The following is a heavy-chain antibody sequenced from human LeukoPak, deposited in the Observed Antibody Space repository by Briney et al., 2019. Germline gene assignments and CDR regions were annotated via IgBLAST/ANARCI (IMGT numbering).Heavy chain of an antibody. Sequence: PSETLSLTRTVSGGSINIYYWNCIRQPPAKGREWRGYISKSGNTNYNPSLKSRVTILGDTSKNQFSLKLSSVTAADTAVYYCARARYVNSFYASDIWGQGTMVTVSS. D-gene: IGHD3-9*01. J-gene: IGHJ3*02. CDR3: ARARYVNSFYASDI. V-gene: IGHV4-59*01. CDR2: ISKSGNT. CDR1: GGSINIYY.